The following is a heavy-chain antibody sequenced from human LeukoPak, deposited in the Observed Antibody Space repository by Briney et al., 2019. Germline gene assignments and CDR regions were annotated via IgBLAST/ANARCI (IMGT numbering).Heavy chain of an antibody. D-gene: IGHD3-10*01. CDR2: ISSGGDIM. V-gene: IGHV3-11*01. CDR1: GLRFSDYY. Sequence: GGSLRLSCAASGLRFSDYYVSWIRQAPGKGLQWVSYISSGGDIMHYADSVKGRFTSSRDNAKNTLYLQMNSLRAEDTAVYYCAKDIVIMVRGFDYWGQGTLVTVSS. CDR3: AKDIVIMVRGFDY. J-gene: IGHJ4*02.